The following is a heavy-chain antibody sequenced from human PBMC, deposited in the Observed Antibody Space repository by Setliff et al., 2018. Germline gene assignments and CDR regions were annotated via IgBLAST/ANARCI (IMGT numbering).Heavy chain of an antibody. CDR2: IHASGST. CDR1: GGSISSGDHY. CDR3: ARSGDYGSGRQSP. V-gene: IGHV4-61*02. Sequence: PSETLSLTCTVSGGSISSGDHYWSWIRQPAGKGLEWIGRIHASGSTNYNPSLKSRVTISLDTSNNQFSLKLSSVTAAETAMYYCARSGDYGSGRQSPWGQGTLVTVSS. J-gene: IGHJ5*02. D-gene: IGHD3-10*01.